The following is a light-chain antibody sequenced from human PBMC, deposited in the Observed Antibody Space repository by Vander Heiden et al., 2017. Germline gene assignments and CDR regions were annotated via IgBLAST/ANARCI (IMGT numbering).Light chain of an antibody. CDR3: QQLRSYPLT. J-gene: IGKJ4*01. CDR1: QAISSD. V-gene: IGKV1-13*02. CDR2: DSS. Sequence: AIHFTQSPSPLSSPLGDRVTFTCRASQAISSDLAWYQQKPGKAPKLLIYDSSTLQSGVPSRFSGSGSGTDFTLTISSLQPEDFATYYCQQLRSYPLTFGGGTKVEI.